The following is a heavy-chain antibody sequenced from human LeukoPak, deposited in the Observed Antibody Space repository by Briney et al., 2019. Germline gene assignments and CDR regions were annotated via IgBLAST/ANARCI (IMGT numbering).Heavy chain of an antibody. CDR2: INHSGST. D-gene: IGHD2-15*01. CDR1: GGSFSGYY. V-gene: IGHV4-34*01. CDR3: AREGVVGAYGHFDY. J-gene: IGHJ4*02. Sequence: SETLSLTCAVYGGSFSGYYWSWIRQPPGKGLEWIGEINHSGSTNYNPSLKSRVTISVDTSKNQFSLKLSSVTAADTAVYYCAREGVVGAYGHFDYWGQGTLVTASS.